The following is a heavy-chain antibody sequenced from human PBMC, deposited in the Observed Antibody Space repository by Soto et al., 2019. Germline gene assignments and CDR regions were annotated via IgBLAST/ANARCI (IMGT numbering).Heavy chain of an antibody. CDR3: AREEPTSTGTTWGVGYYGMDV. Sequence: ASVKVSCKASGYTFTGYYMHGVRQAPGQGLEWMGWINPNSGGTSYAQKFQGWVTMTRDTSISTAYMELSRLRSDDTAVYYCAREEPTSTGTTWGVGYYGMDVWGQGTTVTVSS. CDR1: GYTFTGYY. CDR2: INPNSGGT. V-gene: IGHV1-2*04. D-gene: IGHD1-7*01. J-gene: IGHJ6*02.